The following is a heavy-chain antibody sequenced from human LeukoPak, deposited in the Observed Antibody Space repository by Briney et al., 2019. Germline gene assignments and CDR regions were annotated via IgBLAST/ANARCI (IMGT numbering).Heavy chain of an antibody. D-gene: IGHD3-16*01. Sequence: ASVKVSCKASGYTFTSYGISWVRQAPGQGLEWMGWISAYNGNTNYAQKLQGRVTMTTDTSTSTAYMELRSLRSDDTAVYYCARDPGEWLPKYYFDYWGQGTLVTVSS. V-gene: IGHV1-18*01. CDR2: ISAYNGNT. J-gene: IGHJ4*02. CDR3: ARDPGEWLPKYYFDY. CDR1: GYTFTSYG.